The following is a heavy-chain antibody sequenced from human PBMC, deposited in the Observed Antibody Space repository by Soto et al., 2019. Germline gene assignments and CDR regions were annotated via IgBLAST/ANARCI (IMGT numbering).Heavy chain of an antibody. J-gene: IGHJ6*03. V-gene: IGHV3-23*01. D-gene: IGHD3-10*01. CDR1: GFTFSSYA. CDR2: ISGSGGSK. CDR3: ASVWFGESYYMDV. Sequence: GGALRLSCAAPGFTFSSYAMSWVRQAPGKGLEWVSAISGSGGSKYYADSVKGRFTISRDNAKNSLYLQMNSLRAEDTAVYYCASVWFGESYYMDVWGKGTTVTVSS.